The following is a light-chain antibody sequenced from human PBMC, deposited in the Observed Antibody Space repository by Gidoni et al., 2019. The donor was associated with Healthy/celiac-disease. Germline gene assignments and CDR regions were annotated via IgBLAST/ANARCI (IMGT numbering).Light chain of an antibody. V-gene: IGKV4-1*01. Sequence: DIVMTQSPDSLAVSLGERATINCKSSQSVLYSSNNKNYLAWYQQKPGQPPKLLIYWASTRESGVPDRFSGSGSGTDFTLTISSLQAEDVAVYYCQQHYNIPFTFXPXTKVDIK. CDR3: QQHYNIPFT. CDR2: WAS. J-gene: IGKJ3*01. CDR1: QSVLYSSNNKNY.